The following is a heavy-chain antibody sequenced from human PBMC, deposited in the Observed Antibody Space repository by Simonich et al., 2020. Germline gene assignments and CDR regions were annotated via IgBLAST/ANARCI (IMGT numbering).Heavy chain of an antibody. D-gene: IGHD6-6*01. CDR3: ARARLYSSSHAFDI. CDR2: TNPNRGGT. V-gene: IGHV1-2*02. J-gene: IGHJ3*02. CDR1: GYTFPGYY. Sequence: QVQLVQSGAEVKKPGASVKVSCKASGYTFPGYYMHWVRQAPGQGLAGMGWTNPNRGGTKYAKKFQGRVTMTRETSISTAYMELSRLRSDDTAVYYCARARLYSSSHAFDIWGQGTMVTVSS.